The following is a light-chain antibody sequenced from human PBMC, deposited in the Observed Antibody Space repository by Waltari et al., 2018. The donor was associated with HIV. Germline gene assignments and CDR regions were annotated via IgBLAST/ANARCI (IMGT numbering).Light chain of an antibody. V-gene: IGLV2-14*03. Sequence: TGTSSDVGGYNYVSWYQQHPGKAPKLMIYDVSNRPSGVSNRFSGSKSGNTASLTISGLQAEDEADYYCSSYTSSSTLEVFGGGTKLTVL. CDR3: SSYTSSSTLEV. J-gene: IGLJ3*02. CDR2: DVS. CDR1: SSDVGGYNY.